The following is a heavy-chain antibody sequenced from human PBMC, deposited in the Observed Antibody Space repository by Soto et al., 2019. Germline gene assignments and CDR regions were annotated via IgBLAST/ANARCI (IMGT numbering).Heavy chain of an antibody. CDR2: ISSSSSYI. J-gene: IGHJ5*02. CDR3: ARDRTHRGSYYLKGSNWFDP. D-gene: IGHD1-26*01. V-gene: IGHV3-21*01. Sequence: GGSLRLSCAASGFTFSSYSVNWVRQAPGKGLEWVSSISSSSSYIYYADSVKGRFTISRDNAKNSLYLQMNSLRAEDTAVYYCARDRTHRGSYYLKGSNWFDPWGQGTLVTVS. CDR1: GFTFSSYS.